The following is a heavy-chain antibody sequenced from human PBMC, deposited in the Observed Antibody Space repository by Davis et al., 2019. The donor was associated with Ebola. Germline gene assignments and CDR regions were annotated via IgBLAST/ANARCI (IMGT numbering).Heavy chain of an antibody. Sequence: ASVKVSCKASGYTFTTSYIHWVRQAPGQGLEWMGWINPHNGNTNYAQNVQGRVIMTSDTATTTAYMEVGSLRSDDTAVYYCARAQFPTTSDHWGQGTLVTVSS. CDR1: GYTFTTSY. J-gene: IGHJ4*02. D-gene: IGHD1-1*01. V-gene: IGHV1-18*04. CDR2: INPHNGNT. CDR3: ARAQFPTTSDH.